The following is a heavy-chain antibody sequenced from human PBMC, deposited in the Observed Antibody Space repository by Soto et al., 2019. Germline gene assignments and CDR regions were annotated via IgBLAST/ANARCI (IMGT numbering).Heavy chain of an antibody. J-gene: IGHJ4*02. V-gene: IGHV4-59*01. CDR2: IYYSGST. CDR3: ARAVAALTHPLYYFDY. CDR1: GGSTSSYY. D-gene: IGHD6-6*01. Sequence: SETLSLTCTVSGGSTSSYYWSWIRQPPGKGLEWIGYIYYSGSTNYNPSLKSRVTISVDTSKNQFPLKLSSVTAADTAVYYCARAVAALTHPLYYFDYWGQGTLVTVSS.